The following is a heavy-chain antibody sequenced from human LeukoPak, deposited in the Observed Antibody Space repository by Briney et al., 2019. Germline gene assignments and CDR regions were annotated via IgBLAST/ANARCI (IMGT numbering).Heavy chain of an antibody. J-gene: IGHJ6*03. CDR3: ARLENMGNSYYYMDV. D-gene: IGHD1-26*01. CDR1: GGSISSHY. Sequence: SETLSLTCTVSGGSISSHYWSWIRQPPGKGLEWIGYIYYSGSTNYNPSLKSRVTISVDTSKNQFSLKLSSVTAADTAVYYCARLENMGNSYYYMDVWGKGTTVAVSS. V-gene: IGHV4-59*08. CDR2: IYYSGST.